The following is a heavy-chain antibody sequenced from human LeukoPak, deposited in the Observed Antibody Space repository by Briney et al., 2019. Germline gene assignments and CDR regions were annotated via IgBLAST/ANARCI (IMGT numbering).Heavy chain of an antibody. V-gene: IGHV1-2*06. D-gene: IGHD5-12*01. Sequence: ASVKVSCKASGYTFTGYYMHWVRQAPGQGLEWMGRINPNSGGTNYAQKFQGRVTMTRDTSISTAYMELSRLRSDDTAVYYCARDPTERGYSGYDRGLLGREGAIVVNPWGQGTLVTVSS. CDR1: GYTFTGYY. CDR3: ARDPTERGYSGYDRGLLGREGAIVVNP. J-gene: IGHJ4*02. CDR2: INPNSGGT.